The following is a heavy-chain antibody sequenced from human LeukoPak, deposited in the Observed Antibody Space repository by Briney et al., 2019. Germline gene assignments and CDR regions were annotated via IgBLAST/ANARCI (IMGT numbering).Heavy chain of an antibody. V-gene: IGHV3-23*01. D-gene: IGHD5-18*01. CDR3: ARQPAGYSYGAGAFDI. CDR2: ISATGVNT. J-gene: IGHJ3*02. Sequence: GGSLRLSCTTSGFGSKNYAMSWVRLAPGKGLEWVSIISATGVNTYYADSVKGRFTISRDNSKNTLYLQMNSLRAEDTAVYYCARQPAGYSYGAGAFDIWGQGTTVTVSS. CDR1: GFGSKNYA.